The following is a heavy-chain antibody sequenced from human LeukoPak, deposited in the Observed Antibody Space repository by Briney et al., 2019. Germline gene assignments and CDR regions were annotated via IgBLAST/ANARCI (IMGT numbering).Heavy chain of an antibody. CDR2: ISSSSSTI. D-gene: IGHD3-22*01. Sequence: PGGSLRLSCAASGFTFSSYSMNWVRQAPGKGLEWVSYISSSSSTIYYADSVKGRFTISRDNAKNSLYLQMNSLRAEDTAVYYCARTLRGSSSAYYYDSSGYSLGYWGQGTLVTVSS. CDR1: GFTFSSYS. J-gene: IGHJ4*02. V-gene: IGHV3-48*04. CDR3: ARTLRGSSSAYYYDSSGYSLGY.